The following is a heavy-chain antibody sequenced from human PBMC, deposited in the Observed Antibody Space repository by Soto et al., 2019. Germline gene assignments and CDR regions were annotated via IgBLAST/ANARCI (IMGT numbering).Heavy chain of an antibody. V-gene: IGHV6-1*01. Sequence: SQTLSLTCAISGDSVSGSSAAWNWIRQSPSRGLEWLGRTYYRSKWYNDYAVSVKSRIIINPDTSKNQFSLKLSSVTAADTAVYYCERVAGWPKDRWFDTWGQGTLVTVSS. CDR2: TYYRSKWYN. D-gene: IGHD2-15*01. CDR1: GDSVSGSSAA. CDR3: ERVAGWPKDRWFDT. J-gene: IGHJ5*02.